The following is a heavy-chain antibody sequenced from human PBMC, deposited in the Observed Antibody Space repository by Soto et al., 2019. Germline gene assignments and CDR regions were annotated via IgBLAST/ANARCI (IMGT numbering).Heavy chain of an antibody. CDR1: GYTSADFG. Sequence: QVQLMQSGTEVKKPGASVTVSCKASGYTSADFGISWARQAPGQGLEWMGWVSGNNGASNPAPKVQGRITMTLDTSTGFYYMALRSLRSDDTAIYYCVSDQKYFRVNGNWFDSCGQGTLVSVSS. CDR3: VSDQKYFRVNGNWFDS. V-gene: IGHV1-18*04. J-gene: IGHJ5*01. D-gene: IGHD2-2*01. CDR2: VSGNNGAS.